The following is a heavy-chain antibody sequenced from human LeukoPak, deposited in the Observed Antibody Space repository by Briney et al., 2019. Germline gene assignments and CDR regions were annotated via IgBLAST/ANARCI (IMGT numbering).Heavy chain of an antibody. CDR1: GFTFSTSA. CDR2: IDYDSSHI. D-gene: IGHD3-9*01. V-gene: IGHV3-21*01. CDR3: ARDPLRYLRVGHYDY. Sequence: PGESLRLSCGASGFTFSTSAMNWVRQVPGKGLEWVSSIDYDSSHIYYAASVRGRFTISRDNARNSVYLQMNSLRVEDTAVYYCARDPLRYLRVGHYDYWGKGTLVAVSS. J-gene: IGHJ4*02.